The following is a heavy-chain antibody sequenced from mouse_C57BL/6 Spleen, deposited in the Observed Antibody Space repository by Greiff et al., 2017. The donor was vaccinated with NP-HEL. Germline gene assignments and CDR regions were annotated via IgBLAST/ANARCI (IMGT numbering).Heavy chain of an antibody. CDR1: GYTFTSYW. CDR2: INPSNGGT. J-gene: IGHJ4*01. Sequence: QVQLQQPGTELVKPGASVKLSCKASGYTFTSYWMHWVKQRPGQGLEWIGNINPSNGGTNYNEKFKSKATLTVDKSSSTAYMQLSSLTSEDSAVYYCARGGGPYYGNDYAMDYWGQGTSVTVSS. CDR3: ARGGGPYYGNDYAMDY. D-gene: IGHD2-10*01. V-gene: IGHV1-53*01.